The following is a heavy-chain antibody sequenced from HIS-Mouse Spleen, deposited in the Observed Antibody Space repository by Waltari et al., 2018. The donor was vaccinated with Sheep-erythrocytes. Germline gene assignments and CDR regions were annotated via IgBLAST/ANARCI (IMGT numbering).Heavy chain of an antibody. CDR2: IHYSGST. D-gene: IGHD5-18*01. V-gene: IGHV4-39*01. Sequence: QLQLQESGPGLVKPSETLSLTCTVSGGSISSSSYYWGWLRQPPGKGLEWIGSIHYSGSTYYNPSLKSRVTISVDTSKNQFSLKLSSVTAADTAVYYCARHKDTAMVHFDYWGQGTLVTVSS. CDR1: GGSISSSSYY. J-gene: IGHJ4*02. CDR3: ARHKDTAMVHFDY.